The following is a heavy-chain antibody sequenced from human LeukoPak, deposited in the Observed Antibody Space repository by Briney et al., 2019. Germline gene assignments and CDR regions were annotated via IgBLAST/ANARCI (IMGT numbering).Heavy chain of an antibody. CDR1: GFTFSSYS. CDR2: ISSSSSYI. V-gene: IGHV3-21*01. Sequence: AGGSLRLSCAASGFTFSSYSMNWVRQAPGKGLEWVSSISSSSSYIYYADSVKGRFTISRDNAKNSLYLQMNSLRAEDTAVYYCARDSSIAARFYDYGMDVWGQGTMVTVSS. CDR3: ARDSSIAARFYDYGMDV. J-gene: IGHJ6*02. D-gene: IGHD6-6*01.